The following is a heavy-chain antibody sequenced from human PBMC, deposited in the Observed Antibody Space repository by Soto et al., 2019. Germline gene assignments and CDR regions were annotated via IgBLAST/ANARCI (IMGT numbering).Heavy chain of an antibody. D-gene: IGHD6-6*01. CDR3: ARDRWGSSFHRTNWFDP. CDR2: TYYRSKWYN. CDR1: GDSVSSNSAA. J-gene: IGHJ5*02. V-gene: IGHV6-1*01. Sequence: SQTLSLTCAISGDSVSSNSAAWNRIRQSPSRGLEWLGRTYYRSKWYNDYAVSVKSRITINPDTSKSQFSLQLNSVTPEDTAVYYCARDRWGSSFHRTNWFDPWGQGTLVTVSS.